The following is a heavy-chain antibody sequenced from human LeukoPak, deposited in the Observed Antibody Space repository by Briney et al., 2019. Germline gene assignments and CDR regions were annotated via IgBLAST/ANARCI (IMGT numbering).Heavy chain of an antibody. Sequence: ASVKVSCTVSGYTLTELSMHWVRQAPGKGLEWMGGFDPEDGETIYAQKFQGRVTMTEDTSTDTAYMELSSLRSEDTAVYYCATDSRGYSYGNYYYYYGMDVWGQGTTVTVSS. D-gene: IGHD5-18*01. CDR1: GYTLTELS. CDR2: FDPEDGET. V-gene: IGHV1-24*01. J-gene: IGHJ6*02. CDR3: ATDSRGYSYGNYYYYYGMDV.